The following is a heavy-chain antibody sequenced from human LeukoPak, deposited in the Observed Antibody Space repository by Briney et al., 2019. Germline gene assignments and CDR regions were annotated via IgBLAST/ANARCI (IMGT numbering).Heavy chain of an antibody. D-gene: IGHD1-26*01. CDR3: ARGMGAPYYYYYYMDV. J-gene: IGHJ6*03. V-gene: IGHV1-69*05. Sequence: SVKVACKASGGTFSSYAISWVRQAPGQGLEWMGGIIPIFGTANYAQKFQGRVTITTDESTSTAYMELSSLRSEDTAVYYCARGMGAPYYYYYYMDVWGKGTTVTVSS. CDR2: IIPIFGTA. CDR1: GGTFSSYA.